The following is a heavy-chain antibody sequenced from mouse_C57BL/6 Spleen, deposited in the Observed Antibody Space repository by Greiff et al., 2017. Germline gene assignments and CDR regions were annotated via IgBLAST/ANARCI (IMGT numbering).Heavy chain of an antibody. D-gene: IGHD2-3*01. V-gene: IGHV14-2*01. CDR3: ARGPLDGFFDV. J-gene: IGHJ2*01. CDR2: IDPEDGET. CDR1: GFNIKDYY. Sequence: EVQLQQSGAELVKPGASVKLSCTASGFNIKDYYMHWVKQRTEQGLEWIGRIDPEDGETKYAPKFQGKATITADTASNTAYLQLSSLTSEDTAVXDFARGPLDGFFDVWGQGTTLTVSS.